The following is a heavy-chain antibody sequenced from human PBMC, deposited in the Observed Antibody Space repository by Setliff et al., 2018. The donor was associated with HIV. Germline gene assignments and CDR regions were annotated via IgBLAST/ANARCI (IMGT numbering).Heavy chain of an antibody. J-gene: IGHJ1*01. CDR2: INHSGGT. V-gene: IGHV4-34*01. Sequence: SETLSLTCAVYGGSFSAYYWSWIRQTPGKGLEWIGEINHSGGTNYNPSPKSRVTMSVDTSKNQFSLKLSSVTAADTAVFYCARGGYSYGFGRHRAYFQSWGQGTQVPVSS. CDR3: ARGGYSYGFGRHRAYFQS. CDR1: GGSFSAYY. D-gene: IGHD5-18*01.